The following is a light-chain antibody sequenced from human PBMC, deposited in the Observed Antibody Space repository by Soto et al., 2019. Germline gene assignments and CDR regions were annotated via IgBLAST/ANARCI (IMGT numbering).Light chain of an antibody. CDR1: QSVSTS. CDR3: QVRDVWHT. J-gene: IGKJ1*01. V-gene: IGKV3-11*01. CDR2: DAS. Sequence: EIVLTQSPATLSLSPGERAALSCRASQSVSTSLAWYQHKPGQAPRVIIYDASKRAPGIPARFSGSGSGTDFTLTISSLEAEYFAVYYCQVRDVWHTFGQGTKVEIK.